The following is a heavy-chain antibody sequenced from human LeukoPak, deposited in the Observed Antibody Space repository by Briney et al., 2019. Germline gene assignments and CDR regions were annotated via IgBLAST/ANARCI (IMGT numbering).Heavy chain of an antibody. D-gene: IGHD4-17*01. CDR2: MNPNSGNT. Sequence: ASVKVSCKASGYTFTSYDINWVRQATGQGLEWMGWMNPNSGNTGYAQKFQGRVTITRNTSISTAYMELSSLGSEDTAVYYCARLLNDYGDYTFQHWGQGTLVIVSS. CDR3: ARLLNDYGDYTFQH. V-gene: IGHV1-8*03. J-gene: IGHJ1*01. CDR1: GYTFTSYD.